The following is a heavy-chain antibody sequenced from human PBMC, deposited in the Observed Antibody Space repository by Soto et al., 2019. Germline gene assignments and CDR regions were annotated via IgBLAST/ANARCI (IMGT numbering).Heavy chain of an antibody. J-gene: IGHJ3*02. D-gene: IGHD3-22*01. CDR3: ARGYHYYDSSGYDKWDAFDI. V-gene: IGHV3-21*01. CDR2: ISSSSSYI. Sequence: GGSLRLSCVASGFKSDYYWMHWVRQAPGEGLMWVSSISSSSSYIYYADSVKGRFTISRDNAKNSLYLQMNSLRAEDTAVYYCARGYHYYDSSGYDKWDAFDIWGQGTMVTVSS. CDR1: GFKSDYYW.